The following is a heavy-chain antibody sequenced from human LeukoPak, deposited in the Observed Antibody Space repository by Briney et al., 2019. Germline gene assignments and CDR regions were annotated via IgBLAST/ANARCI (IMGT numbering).Heavy chain of an antibody. Sequence: PSETLSLTCTVSGGPISSYYWSWIRQPPGKGLEWIGYIYYSGSTNYNPSLKSRVTISVDTSKNQFSLKLSSVTAADTAVYYCATRLGDQVDYWGQGTLVTVSS. CDR2: IYYSGST. CDR1: GGPISSYY. D-gene: IGHD2-21*02. J-gene: IGHJ4*02. CDR3: ATRLGDQVDY. V-gene: IGHV4-59*08.